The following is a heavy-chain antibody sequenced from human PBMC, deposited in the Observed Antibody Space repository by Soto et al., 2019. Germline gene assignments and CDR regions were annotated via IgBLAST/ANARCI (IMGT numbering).Heavy chain of an antibody. V-gene: IGHV3-23*01. J-gene: IGHJ4*02. Sequence: GGSLRLSCVASGFSLSFYDYAMSWVRQAPGKGLEWVSSITFTGVSTYYADSVKGRFTISRDNSKDTLYLQMNSLRAEDTAIYYCAKASVWYPYFDSWGQGTLVTVSS. CDR2: ITFTGVST. CDR1: GFSLSFYDYA. CDR3: AKASVWYPYFDS. D-gene: IGHD6-13*01.